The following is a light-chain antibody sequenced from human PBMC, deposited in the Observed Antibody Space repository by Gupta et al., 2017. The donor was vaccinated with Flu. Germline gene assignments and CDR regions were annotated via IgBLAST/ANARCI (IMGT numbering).Light chain of an antibody. V-gene: IGKV3-20*01. CDR1: QSVNSAH. J-gene: IGKJ1*01. CDR2: GAS. Sequence: EIVLTQSPGTLSLSPGERATLSCRASQSVNSAHLAWFQQKPGQAPRLPIYGASYRDTGIPDRFSGSGYGKDFTLTIGRREPEDFAVYYCQHYGSQPPWTFGQGTKVEIK. CDR3: QHYGSQPPWT.